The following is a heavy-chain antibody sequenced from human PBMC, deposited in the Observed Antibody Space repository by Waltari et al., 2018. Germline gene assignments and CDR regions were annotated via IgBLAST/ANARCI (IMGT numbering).Heavy chain of an antibody. V-gene: IGHV1-2*06. J-gene: IGHJ3*02. D-gene: IGHD6-19*01. CDR3: ARDASTAVPEGDAFDI. Sequence: QVQLVQSGAEVKKPGASVKVSCKASGYTFSAYFMHWVRQAPGQGLEWMGRIDPNRCGKNYAQKFQGRVTMTRDTSISTIYMELRRLTFDDTALYYCARDASTAVPEGDAFDIWGQGTMVAVSA. CDR1: GYTFSAYF. CDR2: IDPNRCGK.